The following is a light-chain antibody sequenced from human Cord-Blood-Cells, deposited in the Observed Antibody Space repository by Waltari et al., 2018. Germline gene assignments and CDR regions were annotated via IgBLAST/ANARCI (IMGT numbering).Light chain of an antibody. CDR2: EGR. Sequence: QPALTQPASVSGSPGQSITISCPGTRSDVGRYNLASWYQQHPGKAPKLMIYEGRKRPAGVSNRFSGSKSGNTASLTISGLQAEDEADYYCCSYAGSSTYVFGTGTKVTVL. J-gene: IGLJ1*01. CDR1: RSDVGRYNL. CDR3: CSYAGSSTYV. V-gene: IGLV2-23*01.